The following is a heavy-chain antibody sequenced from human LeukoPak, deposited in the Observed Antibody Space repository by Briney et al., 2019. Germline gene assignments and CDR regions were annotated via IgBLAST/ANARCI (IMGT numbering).Heavy chain of an antibody. V-gene: IGHV5-51*01. Sequence: GESLKISCKGSGYSFTSYWIGWVRQMPGKGLEWMGTIYPGDSDTRYSPSFQGQVTISADKSISTAFLQWSSLEASDTAMYYCARRACSADSCLDYWGQGTLVTVSS. D-gene: IGHD2-15*01. CDR1: GYSFTSYW. CDR3: ARRACSADSCLDY. J-gene: IGHJ4*02. CDR2: IYPGDSDT.